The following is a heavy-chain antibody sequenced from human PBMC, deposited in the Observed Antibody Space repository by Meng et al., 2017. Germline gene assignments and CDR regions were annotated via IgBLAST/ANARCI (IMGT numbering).Heavy chain of an antibody. CDR1: GYNFPDYY. D-gene: IGHD6-25*01. CDR2: INPKSGDT. J-gene: IGHJ4*02. V-gene: IGHV1-2*06. CDR3: ARDEDISAAGKLFGDY. Sequence: QGLLGQSGAEVKKPGASVKFSSKPSGYNFPDYYIHWVRRAPGQGLEWMGRINPKSGDTHYAQKFQARVTMTGDTSISTAYMELSGLRSDDTAMYYCARDEDISAAGKLFGDYWGQGTLVTVSS.